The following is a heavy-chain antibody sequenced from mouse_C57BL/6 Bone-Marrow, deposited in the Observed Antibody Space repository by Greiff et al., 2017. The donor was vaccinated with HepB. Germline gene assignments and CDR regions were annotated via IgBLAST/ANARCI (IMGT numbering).Heavy chain of an antibody. J-gene: IGHJ3*01. CDR1: GYSITSGYY. Sequence: EVKLMESGPGLVKPSQSLSLTCSVTGYSITSGYYWNWIRQFPGNKLELMGYISYDGSNNYNPSLKNRISITRDTSKNQFFLKLNSVTTEDTATYYCAREAYGNPFAYWGQGTLVTVSA. V-gene: IGHV3-6*01. CDR3: AREAYGNPFAY. D-gene: IGHD2-1*01. CDR2: ISYDGSN.